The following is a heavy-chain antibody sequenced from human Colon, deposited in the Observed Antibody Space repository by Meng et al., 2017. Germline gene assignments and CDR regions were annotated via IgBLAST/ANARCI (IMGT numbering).Heavy chain of an antibody. CDR1: GGTFSSYA. D-gene: IGHD6-19*01. Sequence: SVKVSCKASGGTFSSYAISWVRQAPGQGREWMGGINPIFGTANYAQKFQGRVTITADKSTSTAYMELSSLRSEDTAVYYCARDTRGGAVAGTKWFDPWGQGTLVTVSS. CDR2: INPIFGTA. J-gene: IGHJ5*02. V-gene: IGHV1-69*06. CDR3: ARDTRGGAVAGTKWFDP.